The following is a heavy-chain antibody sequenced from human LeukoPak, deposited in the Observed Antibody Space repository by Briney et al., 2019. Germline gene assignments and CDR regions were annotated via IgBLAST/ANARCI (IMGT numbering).Heavy chain of an antibody. V-gene: IGHV5-51*01. CDR3: ARRVAYEPTDY. Sequence: GESLKTPCKGSGYSFTSYWIGWVRPIPGKGPERMGIIYPGDADTRYSPSFQGQVTISADKFISTAYLQWGSLNAADTAMYYCARRVAYEPTDYWGQGTLVTVSS. CDR1: GYSFTSYW. D-gene: IGHD1-14*01. CDR2: IYPGDADT. J-gene: IGHJ4*02.